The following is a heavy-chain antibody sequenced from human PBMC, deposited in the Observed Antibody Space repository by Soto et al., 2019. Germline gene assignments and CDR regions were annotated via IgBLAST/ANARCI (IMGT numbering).Heavy chain of an antibody. D-gene: IGHD1-1*01. CDR1: GGSISSGDYY. CDR2: IFYRGST. V-gene: IGHV4-31*03. Sequence: PSETLSLTCTVSGGSISSGDYYWNWIRQHPGKGLEWIGYIFYRGSTYYNPSLNSRLTISVDTSKNQFSLKLSSVTAADTAVYYCAREGTTVWAPFDSWGQGTLVTVSS. CDR3: AREGTTVWAPFDS. J-gene: IGHJ5*01.